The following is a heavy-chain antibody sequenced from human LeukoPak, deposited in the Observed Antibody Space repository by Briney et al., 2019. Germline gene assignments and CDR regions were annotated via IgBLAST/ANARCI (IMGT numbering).Heavy chain of an antibody. CDR3: ARDSSGWQGGFEY. D-gene: IGHD6-19*01. Sequence: SETLSLTCTVSGGSVSGYYWTWVRQPPGKGLEWIGYIYYSETNYNPSLKSRVNISLDTSKNQFSLKLSSVTAADTAVYYCARDSSGWQGGFEYWGQGTLVTVSS. V-gene: IGHV4-59*02. CDR1: GGSVSGYY. CDR2: IYYSET. J-gene: IGHJ4*02.